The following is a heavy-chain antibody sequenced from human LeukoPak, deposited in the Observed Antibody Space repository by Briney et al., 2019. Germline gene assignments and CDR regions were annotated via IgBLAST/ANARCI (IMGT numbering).Heavy chain of an antibody. CDR1: GFTFSSYE. D-gene: IGHD1-1*01. J-gene: IGHJ4*02. CDR3: ARGKLAPFDY. Sequence: GGSLRLSCAAPGFTFSSYEMNWVRQAPGKGLEWVSYISSSGSTICYADSVKGRFTISRDNAKNSLYLQMNSLRAEDTAVYYCARGKLAPFDYWGQGTLVTVSS. V-gene: IGHV3-48*03. CDR2: ISSSGSTI.